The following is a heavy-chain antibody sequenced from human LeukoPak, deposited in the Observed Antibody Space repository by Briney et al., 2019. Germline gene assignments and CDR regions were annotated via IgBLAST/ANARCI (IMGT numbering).Heavy chain of an antibody. CDR3: TTENGITMVRGVIITPRYFDY. CDR1: GFSFSTYG. CDR2: IKSKTDGGTT. J-gene: IGHJ4*02. V-gene: IGHV3-15*01. Sequence: GRSLGLSCVGSGFSFSTYGMHWVRQAPGKGLEWVGRIKSKTDGGTTDYAAPVKGRFTISRDDSKNTLYLQMNSLKTEDTAVYYCTTENGITMVRGVIITPRYFDYWGQGTLVTVSS. D-gene: IGHD3-10*01.